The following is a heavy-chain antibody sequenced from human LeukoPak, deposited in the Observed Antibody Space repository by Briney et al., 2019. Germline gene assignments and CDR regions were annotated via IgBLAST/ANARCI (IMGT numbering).Heavy chain of an antibody. J-gene: IGHJ4*02. CDR3: ARHAGGDTAMPIDY. V-gene: IGHV4-39*01. CDR1: GGSISSSTYY. D-gene: IGHD5-18*01. CDR2: IYYYGST. Sequence: SETLSLTRTVSGGSISSSTYYWGWIRQPPGKGLEWIGSIYYYGSTYYNPSLKSRVTISVDTSKNQFSLKLSSVTAADTAVYYCARHAGGDTAMPIDYWGQGTLVTVSS.